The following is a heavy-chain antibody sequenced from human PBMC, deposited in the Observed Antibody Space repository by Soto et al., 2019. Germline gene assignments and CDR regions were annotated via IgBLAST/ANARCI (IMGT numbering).Heavy chain of an antibody. D-gene: IGHD2-15*01. V-gene: IGHV1-69*01. CDR1: GGGTLSNAA. CDR3: AREVVTETTWGSFDS. CDR2: ISPFFGTT. Sequence: QVHLVQSGADGRKSGSSVRVSCTSSGGGTLSNAAISWVRQAPGQGHEWLGRISPFFGTTDYSQSFQGRLTMTADASTGTVYMDLRSLKSDDTAVYYCAREVVTETTWGSFDSWGQGTMVTVSS. J-gene: IGHJ4*02.